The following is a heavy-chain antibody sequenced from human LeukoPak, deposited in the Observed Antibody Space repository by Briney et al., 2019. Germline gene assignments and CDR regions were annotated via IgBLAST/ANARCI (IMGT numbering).Heavy chain of an antibody. Sequence: ETLSLTCTVSGGSISSYYWSWSRQPPGKGLEWVSVIYSGGSTYYADSVKGRFTISRDNSKNTLYLQMNSLRAEDTAVYYCARDILYGDSDYWGQGTLVTVSS. V-gene: IGHV3-66*01. D-gene: IGHD4-17*01. J-gene: IGHJ4*02. CDR1: GGSISSYY. CDR2: IYSGGST. CDR3: ARDILYGDSDY.